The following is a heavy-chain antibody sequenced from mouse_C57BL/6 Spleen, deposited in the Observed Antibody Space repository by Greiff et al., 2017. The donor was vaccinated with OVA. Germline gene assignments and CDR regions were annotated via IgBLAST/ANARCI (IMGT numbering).Heavy chain of an antibody. CDR2: IYPGSGST. V-gene: IGHV1-55*01. CDR1: GYTFTSSW. D-gene: IGHD1-1*01. J-gene: IGHJ4*01. Sequence: QVHVMQPGADFVKPGASVKLSCTASGYTFTSSWITWVKQTPGQGLEWIGDIYPGSGSTNYNETFNGKVTLSVDTSSSTAYMQLSSLTSEDSAVYYCARYRAYGKNYAMDYWGQGTSVTVSS. CDR3: ARYRAYGKNYAMDY.